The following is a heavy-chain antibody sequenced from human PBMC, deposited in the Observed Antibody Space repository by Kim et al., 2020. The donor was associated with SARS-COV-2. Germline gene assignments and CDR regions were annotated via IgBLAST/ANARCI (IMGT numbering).Heavy chain of an antibody. J-gene: IGHJ4*02. D-gene: IGHD6-13*01. V-gene: IGHV3-30*18. Sequence: GGSLRLSCAASGFTFSSYGVHWVRQAPGKGLEWVAVISYDGSNKYYADSVKGRFTISRDNSKNTLYLQMNSLRAEDTAVYYCAKDFSIAAAGTGVTALDYWGQGTLVTVSS. CDR1: GFTFSSYG. CDR3: AKDFSIAAAGTGVTALDY. CDR2: ISYDGSNK.